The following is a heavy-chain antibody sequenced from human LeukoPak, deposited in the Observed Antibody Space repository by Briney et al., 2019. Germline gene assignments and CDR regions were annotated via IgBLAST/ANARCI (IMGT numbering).Heavy chain of an antibody. CDR2: IKPDGSEK. D-gene: IGHD6-19*01. J-gene: IGHJ4*02. CDR1: GFAFSSSW. CDR3: AKETGIAVAGNVFDY. Sequence: GGSLRLSCAASGFAFSSSWMSWVRQAPGKGLEWVANIKPDGSEKYYVDSVKGRFAISRDNAKNSLYLQMNSLRAEDTAVYYCAKETGIAVAGNVFDYWGQGTLVTVSS. V-gene: IGHV3-7*01.